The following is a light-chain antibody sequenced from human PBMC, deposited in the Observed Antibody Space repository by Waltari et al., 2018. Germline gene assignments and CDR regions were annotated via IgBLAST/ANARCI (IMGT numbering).Light chain of an antibody. CDR1: ESVTSN. Sequence: EIEVTQSPATLSVSPGERATLSCRASESVTSNLAGYQQKPGESPRLLLYGASTRATGITARFSGSGSEIEFTITILRLQSEDFAVYYCHQNKNWPRTFGEGTKVEIK. CDR2: GAS. J-gene: IGKJ4*01. V-gene: IGKV3-15*01. CDR3: HQNKNWPRT.